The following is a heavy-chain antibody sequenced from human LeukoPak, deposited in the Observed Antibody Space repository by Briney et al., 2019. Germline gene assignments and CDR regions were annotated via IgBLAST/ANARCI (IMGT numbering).Heavy chain of an antibody. J-gene: IGHJ4*02. CDR3: ARESGGITMVRGVIVY. CDR1: GFTFSNYW. Sequence: GGSLRLSCAASGFTFSNYWMSWVRQAPGKGLEWVANIKQDRSEKYYVDSVKGRFTISRDNAKNSLYLQMNSLRAEDTAVYYCARESGGITMVRGVIVYWGQGTLVTVSS. D-gene: IGHD3-10*01. CDR2: IKQDRSEK. V-gene: IGHV3-7*01.